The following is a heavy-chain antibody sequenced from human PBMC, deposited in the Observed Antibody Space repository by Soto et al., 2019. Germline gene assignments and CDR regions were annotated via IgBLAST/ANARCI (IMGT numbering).Heavy chain of an antibody. CDR2: IDPSDSYT. V-gene: IGHV5-10-1*01. D-gene: IGHD6-6*01. J-gene: IGHJ6*02. CDR1: GYSFTSYW. CDR3: ARQGLSIAARPLGGLYYYYGMDV. Sequence: PGESLKISCKGSGYSFTSYWISWVRQMPGKGLEWMGRIDPSDSYTNYSPSFQGHVTISADKSISTAYLQWSSLKASDTAMYYCARQGLSIAARPLGGLYYYYGMDVWGQGTTVTVSS.